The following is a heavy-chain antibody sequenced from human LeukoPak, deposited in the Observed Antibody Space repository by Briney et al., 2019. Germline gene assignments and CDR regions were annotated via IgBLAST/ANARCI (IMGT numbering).Heavy chain of an antibody. Sequence: ASVKVSCKASGYTFTDYYIHWVRQAPGHGLEWMAWMNPNSGGTSYAQKFQGRVTMTRDTSISTAYMELSRLRFDDTAVYYCATEMNVGAQGFDYWGQGTLVTVSS. J-gene: IGHJ4*02. CDR3: ATEMNVGAQGFDY. CDR2: MNPNSGGT. CDR1: GYTFTDYY. D-gene: IGHD1-26*01. V-gene: IGHV1-2*02.